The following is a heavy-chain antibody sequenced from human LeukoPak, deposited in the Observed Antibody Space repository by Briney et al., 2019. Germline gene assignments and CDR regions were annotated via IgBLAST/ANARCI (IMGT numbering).Heavy chain of an antibody. Sequence: SETLSLTCTVSGGSISSYYGSWIRQPPGKGLEWIGYFYYSGSTNYNPSLKSRVTISVDTSKNQFSLKLSSVTAADTAVYYCARDGGQWLVPDAFDIWGQGTMVTVSS. V-gene: IGHV4-59*01. CDR2: FYYSGST. CDR3: ARDGGQWLVPDAFDI. J-gene: IGHJ3*02. CDR1: GGSISSYY. D-gene: IGHD6-19*01.